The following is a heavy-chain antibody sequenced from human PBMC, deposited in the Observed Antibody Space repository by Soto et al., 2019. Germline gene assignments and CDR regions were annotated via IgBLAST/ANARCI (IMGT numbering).Heavy chain of an antibody. V-gene: IGHV3-15*01. CDR3: TTVTTHNYDSRGHYY. CDR2: IKKRADGGTA. Sequence: GGSLRLSCAASGFTFSNAWMNWVRQAPGKGLEWVGRIKKRADGGTADHATPVKGRFTISRDDSKDTLYLQMNSLKTEDTAVYYSTTVTTHNYDSRGHYYWGQGTLVTISS. CDR1: GFTFSNAW. D-gene: IGHD3-22*01. J-gene: IGHJ4*02.